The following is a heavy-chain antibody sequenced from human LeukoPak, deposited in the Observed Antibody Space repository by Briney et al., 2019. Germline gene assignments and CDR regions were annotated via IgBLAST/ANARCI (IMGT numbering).Heavy chain of an antibody. CDR3: ARGKTGDFDY. Sequence: PSETLSLTCTVSGGSISSSSYYWGWIRQPPGKGLEWIGSIYCSGSTYYNPSLKSRVTISVDRSKNQFSLKLSSVTAADTAVYYCARGKTGDFDYWGQGTLVTVSS. J-gene: IGHJ4*02. V-gene: IGHV4-39*07. CDR2: IYCSGST. D-gene: IGHD7-27*01. CDR1: GGSISSSSYY.